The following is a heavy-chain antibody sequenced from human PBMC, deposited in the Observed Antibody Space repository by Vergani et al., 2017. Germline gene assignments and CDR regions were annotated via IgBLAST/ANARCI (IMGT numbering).Heavy chain of an antibody. Sequence: VQLQESGPGLVKPSETLSLTCTVSGGSISSYYWSWIRQPPGKGLEWVSAISGHGDRTYYADSVKGRFTISRDNSKNTVYLQMNSLKAEDRATYYCAREERSNTSPFVGDWGQGTLVTV. V-gene: IGHV3-23*01. CDR1: GGSISSYY. D-gene: IGHD2/OR15-2a*01. CDR3: AREERSNTSPFVGD. J-gene: IGHJ4*02. CDR2: ISGHGDRT.